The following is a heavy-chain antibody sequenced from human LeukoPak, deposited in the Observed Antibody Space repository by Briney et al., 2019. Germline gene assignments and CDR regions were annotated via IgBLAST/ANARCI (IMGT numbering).Heavy chain of an antibody. V-gene: IGHV3-21*01. D-gene: IGHD2-2*01. CDR3: ARSTRFYYGMDV. J-gene: IGHJ6*02. CDR2: ISSSSSYI. CDR1: GFTFSSYA. Sequence: GGSLRLSCAASGFTFSSYAMNWVRQAPGKGLEWVSSISSSSSYIYYADSVKGRFTISRDNAKNSLYLQMNSLRAEDTAVYYCARSTRFYYGMDVWGQGTTVTVSS.